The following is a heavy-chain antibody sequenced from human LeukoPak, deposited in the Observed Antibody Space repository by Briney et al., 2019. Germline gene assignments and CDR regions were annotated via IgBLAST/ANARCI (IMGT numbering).Heavy chain of an antibody. CDR2: ISSSSSTI. D-gene: IGHD4-17*01. J-gene: IGHJ6*03. CDR3: ARANGDGGYYYYYYMDV. Sequence: GGSLRLSCAASGFTFSSYSMNWVRQAPGKGLEWVSYISSSSSTIYYADSVKGRFTISRDNAKNSLYLQMNSLRAEDTAVYYCARANGDGGYYYYYYMDVWGKGTTVTVSS. CDR1: GFTFSSYS. V-gene: IGHV3-48*04.